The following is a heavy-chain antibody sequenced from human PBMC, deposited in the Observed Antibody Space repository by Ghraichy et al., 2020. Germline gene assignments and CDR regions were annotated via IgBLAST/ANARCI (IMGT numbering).Heavy chain of an antibody. CDR2: IYYSGST. CDR1: GGSISSSSYY. D-gene: IGHD5-24*01. CDR3: ARHPDGYNSIDY. V-gene: IGHV4-39*01. Sequence: LSLTCTVSGGSISSSSYYWGWIRQPPGKGLEWIGSIYYSGSTYYNPSLKSRVTISVDTSKNQFSLKLSSVTAADTAVYYCARHPDGYNSIDYWGQGTLVTVSS. J-gene: IGHJ4*02.